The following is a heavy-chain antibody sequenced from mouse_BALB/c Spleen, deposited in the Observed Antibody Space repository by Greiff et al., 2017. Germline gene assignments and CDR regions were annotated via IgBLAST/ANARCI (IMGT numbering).Heavy chain of an antibody. CDR3: SSGEGNFYFDY. CDR1: GFTFSSYA. CDR2: ISSGGST. D-gene: IGHD2-1*01. Sequence: EVKVVESGGGLVKPGGSLKLSCAASGFTFSSYAMCWVRQTPKKRLEWVASISSGGSTYYPDSVKGRFTISRDNARNILYLQMSSLRSEDTAMYYCSSGEGNFYFDYWGQGTTLTVSS. J-gene: IGHJ2*01. V-gene: IGHV5-6-5*01.